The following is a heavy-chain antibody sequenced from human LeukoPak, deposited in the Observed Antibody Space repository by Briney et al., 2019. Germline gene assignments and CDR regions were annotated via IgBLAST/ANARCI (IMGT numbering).Heavy chain of an antibody. CDR2: IYHSGST. D-gene: IGHD1-26*01. V-gene: IGHV4-30-2*01. CDR1: GGSISSGGYY. J-gene: IGHJ6*03. Sequence: SETLSLTCTVSGGSISSGGYYWSWIRQPPGKGLEWIGYIYHSGSTYYNPSLKSRVTISVDRFKNQFSLKLSSVTAADTAVYYCASVGATTYYYYYMDVWGKGTTVTVSS. CDR3: ASVGATTYYYYYMDV.